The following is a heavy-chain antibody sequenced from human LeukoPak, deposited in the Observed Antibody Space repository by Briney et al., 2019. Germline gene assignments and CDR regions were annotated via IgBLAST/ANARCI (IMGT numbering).Heavy chain of an antibody. D-gene: IGHD3-3*01. V-gene: IGHV3-64*01. Sequence: PGGSLRLSCAASGFIFSSYAMHWVRQAPGKGLEYASVISSNGGTTYYANSVKGRFTISRDNSKNTLYLQMGSLRGEDMAVYYCAGLDRLLPPSDLHWYFDLWGRGTLVTVSS. CDR2: ISSNGGTT. CDR3: AGLDRLLPPSDLHWYFDL. J-gene: IGHJ2*01. CDR1: GFIFSSYA.